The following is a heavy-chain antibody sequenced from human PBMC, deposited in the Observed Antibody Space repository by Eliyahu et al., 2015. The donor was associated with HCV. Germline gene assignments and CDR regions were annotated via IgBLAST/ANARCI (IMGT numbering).Heavy chain of an antibody. J-gene: IGHJ3*01. CDR1: GGSISSDY. CDR3: ARVYMATVTTEAFDV. D-gene: IGHD4-17*01. CDR2: VHYSGST. Sequence: QVQLQESGPGLVKPSETLSLTCTVSGGSISSDYWSWFRLPPGKGLEWIGYVHYSGSTTYNPSFMSRVTISVDTSKNQFSLRLSSLTAADTAVYYCARVYMATVTTEAFDVWGQGTMVTVSS. V-gene: IGHV4-59*01.